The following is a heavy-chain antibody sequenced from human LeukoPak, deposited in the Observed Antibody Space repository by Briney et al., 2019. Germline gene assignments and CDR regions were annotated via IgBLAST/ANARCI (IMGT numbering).Heavy chain of an antibody. Sequence: SGGSLRLSCAASGFTFSSYWMHWVRQAPGKGLVWVSRINSDGSSTSYADSVKGRFTISRDNAKNTLYLQMNSLRAEDTAVYYCYRWELALRGKNDAFDIWGQGTMVTVSS. CDR1: GFTFSSYW. D-gene: IGHD1-26*01. CDR3: YRWELALRGKNDAFDI. CDR2: INSDGSST. V-gene: IGHV3-74*01. J-gene: IGHJ3*02.